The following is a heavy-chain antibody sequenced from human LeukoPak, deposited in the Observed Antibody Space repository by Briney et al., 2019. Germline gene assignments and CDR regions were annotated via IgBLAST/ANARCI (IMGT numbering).Heavy chain of an antibody. V-gene: IGHV3-53*01. CDR3: ARVPYGNYHYYYMDV. J-gene: IGHJ6*03. Sequence: GGSLRLSCAASGFTVGTNYMSWVRQAPGKGLEGVSLIYSGSSTYYANSVKGRFTISRDNSKNTVYLQMNSLRAEDTAVYYCARVPYGNYHYYYMDVWGKGTTVTVSS. CDR1: GFTVGTNY. CDR2: IYSGSST. D-gene: IGHD3-10*01.